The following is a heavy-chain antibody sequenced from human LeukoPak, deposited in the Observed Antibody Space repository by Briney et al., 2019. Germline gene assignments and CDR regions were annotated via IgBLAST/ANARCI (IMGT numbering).Heavy chain of an antibody. CDR2: IYSDGRT. D-gene: IGHD4-23*01. CDR1: GFAVSTKY. J-gene: IGHJ4*02. CDR3: ARGLGYGGY. Sequence: GGSLRLSCEVSGFAVSTKYMSWVRQAPGKGLEWVSLIYSDGRTSYADSVKGRFTISRDNTKNTLYLQMNSLRAEDTAVYYCARGLGYGGYWGQGTLVTVSS. V-gene: IGHV3-66*01.